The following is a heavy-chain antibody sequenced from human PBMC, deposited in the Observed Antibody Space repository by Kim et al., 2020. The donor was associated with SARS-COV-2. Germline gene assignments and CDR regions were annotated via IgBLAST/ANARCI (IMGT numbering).Heavy chain of an antibody. Sequence: GGSLRLSCTVSRFTFSNYGMHWVRQGPGKGLEWVSHISGSGGNTNYVDSVKGRFTISRDNSENTLYMQMNSLRVEDTAVYHCASFRSGIWGQGILVIVSP. CDR1: RFTFSNYG. CDR3: ASFRSGI. CDR2: ISGSGGNT. J-gene: IGHJ4*02. V-gene: IGHV3-23*01.